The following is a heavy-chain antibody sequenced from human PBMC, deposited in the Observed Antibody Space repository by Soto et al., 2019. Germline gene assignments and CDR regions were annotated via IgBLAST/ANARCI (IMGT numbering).Heavy chain of an antibody. Sequence: EVQLVESGGGLVQPGGSLRLSCAASGFTFSVYWMHWVRQAPGKGLVWVSRIDSDGSTTSYADSVKGRFTISRDNAKSTLYLPMNSLRAEDTAVYYCERPGYSNYGPGVDVWGQGTTVTVSS. V-gene: IGHV3-74*01. J-gene: IGHJ6*02. CDR2: IDSDGSTT. D-gene: IGHD4-4*01. CDR1: GFTFSVYW. CDR3: ERPGYSNYGPGVDV.